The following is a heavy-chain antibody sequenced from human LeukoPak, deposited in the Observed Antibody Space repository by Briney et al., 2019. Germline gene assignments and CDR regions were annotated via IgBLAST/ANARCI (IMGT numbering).Heavy chain of an antibody. CDR2: VNLQGST. CDR1: GGSISNTNW. J-gene: IGHJ4*02. V-gene: IGHV4-4*02. CDR3: AREGGPYRPLDY. Sequence: SGTLSLTCGVSGGSISNTNWWTWVRQPPGKGLEWIGEVNLQGSTNYNPSLKSRVAISVDKSANHISLKLTSVTAADTAGYYCAREGGPYRPLDYSGQGTLVTVAS.